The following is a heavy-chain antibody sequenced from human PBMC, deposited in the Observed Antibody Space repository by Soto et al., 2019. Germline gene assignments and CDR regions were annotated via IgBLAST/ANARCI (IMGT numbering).Heavy chain of an antibody. D-gene: IGHD5-18*01. Sequence: TGGSLRLSCAASGFAFSGSAMHWVRQASGKGLEWVGRIRSKANSYATAYAASVKGRFTISRDDSKNTAYLQMNSLKTEDTAVYYCTRLFAKSYGPYYYYGMDVWGQGTTVTVSS. CDR1: GFAFSGSA. V-gene: IGHV3-73*01. CDR2: IRSKANSYAT. CDR3: TRLFAKSYGPYYYYGMDV. J-gene: IGHJ6*02.